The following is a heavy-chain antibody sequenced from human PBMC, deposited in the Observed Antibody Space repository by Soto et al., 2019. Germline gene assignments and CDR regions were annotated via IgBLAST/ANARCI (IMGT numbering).Heavy chain of an antibody. J-gene: IGHJ5*02. CDR2: VNAGNGNT. Sequence: ASVKVSCKASGYTFISYAIHWLRQAPGQRLEWMGWVNAGNGNTKYSQMFQGRILITRDTSASTVYLELTSLRSEDTAVYYCAREGSVGPITWFDPWGQGTLVTVSS. V-gene: IGHV1-3*01. CDR3: AREGSVGPITWFDP. D-gene: IGHD1-26*01. CDR1: GYTFISYA.